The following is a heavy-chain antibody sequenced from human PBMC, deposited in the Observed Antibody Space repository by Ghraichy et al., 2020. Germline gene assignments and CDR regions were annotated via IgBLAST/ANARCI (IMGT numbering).Heavy chain of an antibody. CDR2: VNHSGST. D-gene: IGHD6-25*01. J-gene: IGHJ4*02. CDR1: GGSISTNKC. V-gene: IGHV4-4*02. CDR3: ARVSDGDFDY. Sequence: GSLSLTCTVSGGSISTNKCWGWVRQVPGKGLEWIGEVNHSGSTSYIPSLQSRVTISVDRSKSQFSLKLTSVTAADTAVYYCARVSDGDFDYWGQGTLVTVSS.